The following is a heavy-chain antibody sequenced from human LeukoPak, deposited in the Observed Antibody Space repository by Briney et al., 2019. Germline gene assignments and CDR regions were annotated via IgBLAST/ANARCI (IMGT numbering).Heavy chain of an antibody. Sequence: ASVKVSCKASGYTFNDYYMHWVRQAPGQGLEWMGWMNPNSGNTGYAQKFQGRVTITRNTSISTAYMELSSLRSEDTAVYYCARAKNGGADYFDYWGQGTLVTVSS. CDR1: GYTFNDYY. J-gene: IGHJ4*02. CDR3: ARAKNGGADYFDY. D-gene: IGHD3-16*01. CDR2: MNPNSGNT. V-gene: IGHV1-8*03.